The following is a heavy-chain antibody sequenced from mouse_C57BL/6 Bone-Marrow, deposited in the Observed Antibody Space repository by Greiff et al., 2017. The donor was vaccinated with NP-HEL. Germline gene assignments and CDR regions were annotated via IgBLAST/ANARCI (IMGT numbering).Heavy chain of an antibody. Sequence: QVQLQQSGAELARPGASVKLSCKASGYTFTSYGISWVKQRPGQGLEWIGEIYPRSGNTYYNEKFKGKATLTADKSSSTAYMELRSLTSEDSAVYFCARRDYDVDYWGQGTTLTVSS. CDR2: IYPRSGNT. CDR3: ARRDYDVDY. D-gene: IGHD2-4*01. J-gene: IGHJ2*01. V-gene: IGHV1-81*01. CDR1: GYTFTSYG.